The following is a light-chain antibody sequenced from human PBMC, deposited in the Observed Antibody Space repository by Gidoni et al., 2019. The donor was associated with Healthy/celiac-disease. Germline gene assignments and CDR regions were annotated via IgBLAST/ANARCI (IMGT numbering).Light chain of an antibody. Sequence: EIVLTQSPATLSLSPGERATLSCRASQSVSSYLAWYQQKPGQAPRLLIYDASNRATGIPARFSGSGSGTDFTLTISSLEPEDFAVYYCQQRSNGPLTCXGXTKVEIK. V-gene: IGKV3-11*01. CDR1: QSVSSY. J-gene: IGKJ4*01. CDR3: QQRSNGPLT. CDR2: DAS.